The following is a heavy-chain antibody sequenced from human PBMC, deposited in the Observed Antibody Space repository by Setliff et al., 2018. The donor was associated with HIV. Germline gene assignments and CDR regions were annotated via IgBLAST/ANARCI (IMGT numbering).Heavy chain of an antibody. J-gene: IGHJ4*02. D-gene: IGHD2-15*01. V-gene: IGHV3-23*01. CDR1: GFTFSTYA. CDR3: AKSLNPKVVTVIDS. CDR2: VSDSGGFT. Sequence: ETLSLSCEVSGFTFSTYAMAWVRQAPGKGLEWVSGVSDSGGFTNYVDSVKGRFTISRDNSKSTLYLQMNTLRAEDTAIYYCAKSLNPKVVTVIDSWGQGTLVTVSS.